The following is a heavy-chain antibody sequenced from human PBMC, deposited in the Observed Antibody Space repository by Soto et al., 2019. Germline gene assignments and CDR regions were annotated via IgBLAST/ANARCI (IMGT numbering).Heavy chain of an antibody. D-gene: IGHD3-10*01. Sequence: SETLSLTCSVSGGSISSAGYYWSWIRQHPGKGLEWIGYIHYSGSTYYNPSLESRVTISVEMSKNQFSLNLSSVTAADTAVYYCAREKYFGSGHTDPWGQGALVTVSS. CDR1: GGSISSAGYY. CDR3: AREKYFGSGHTDP. V-gene: IGHV4-30-4*08. J-gene: IGHJ5*02. CDR2: IHYSGST.